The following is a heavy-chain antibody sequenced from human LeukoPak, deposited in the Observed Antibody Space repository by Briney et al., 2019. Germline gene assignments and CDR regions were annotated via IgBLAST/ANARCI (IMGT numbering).Heavy chain of an antibody. CDR2: LYSAGAT. CDR3: ASGGMGARKYYSDPFHY. CDR1: RFTPSSNY. Sequence: GGSLRLSCAASRFTPSSNYISWVREAPGKGLEWVSILYSAGATYYADSVRGRFTISRDSSKNTVCVQMNSLRAEDTAVYYCASGGMGARKYYSDPFHYWGQGTLVSVSS. J-gene: IGHJ4*02. V-gene: IGHV3-53*01. D-gene: IGHD3-16*01.